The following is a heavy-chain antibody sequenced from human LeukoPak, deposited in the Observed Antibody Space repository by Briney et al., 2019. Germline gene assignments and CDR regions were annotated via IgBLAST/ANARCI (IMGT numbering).Heavy chain of an antibody. CDR2: ISWNSGSI. Sequence: PGGSLRLSCAASGFTFDDYAMHWVRQAPGKGLEWVSGISWNSGSIGYADSVKGRFTISRDNAKNSLYLQMNSLRAEDTAVYYCARDFPYRDIVVVPAAGDSSNGKDYWGQGTLVTVSS. V-gene: IGHV3-9*01. CDR1: GFTFDDYA. D-gene: IGHD2-2*01. CDR3: ARDFPYRDIVVVPAAGDSSNGKDY. J-gene: IGHJ4*02.